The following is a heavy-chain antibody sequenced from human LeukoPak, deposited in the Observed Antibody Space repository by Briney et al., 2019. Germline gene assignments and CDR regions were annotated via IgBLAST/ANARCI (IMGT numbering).Heavy chain of an antibody. Sequence: ASVKVSCKASGYTFTSYGINWVRQATGQGLEWMGWMNPNSGNTGYAQKFQGRVTMTRNTSISTAYMELSSLRSEDTAVYYCARVVYSYGTTDYYYYYYMDVWGKGTTVTVSS. CDR3: ARVVYSYGTTDYYYYYYMDV. V-gene: IGHV1-8*01. J-gene: IGHJ6*03. CDR2: MNPNSGNT. CDR1: GYTFTSYG. D-gene: IGHD5-18*01.